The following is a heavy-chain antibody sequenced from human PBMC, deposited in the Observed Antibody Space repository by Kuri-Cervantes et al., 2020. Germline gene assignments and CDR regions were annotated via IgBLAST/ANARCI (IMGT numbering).Heavy chain of an antibody. J-gene: IGHJ3*02. CDR3: ARELTAMVTSGAFDI. CDR2: ISWNSGSI. Sequence: SLKISCAASGFTFDDYAMHWVRQAPGKGLEWVSGISWNSGSIGYADSVKGRFTISRDNAKNSLYLQMNSLRAEDTAVYYCARELTAMVTSGAFDIWGQGTMVTVSS. CDR1: GFTFDDYA. V-gene: IGHV3-9*01. D-gene: IGHD5-18*01.